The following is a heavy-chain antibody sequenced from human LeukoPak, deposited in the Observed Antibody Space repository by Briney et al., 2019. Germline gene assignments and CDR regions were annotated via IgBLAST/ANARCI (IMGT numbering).Heavy chain of an antibody. D-gene: IGHD3-16*01. CDR2: INPNSGDT. CDR3: ARDVWGVGAPRLDY. CDR1: GFNFNSYD. J-gene: IGHJ4*02. Sequence: PGGSLRLSCAASGFNFNSYDIHWVRQAPGQGLEWMGWINPNSGDTNFAQKFQGRVTMTRDTSISTAYMELSRLRSDDTAVYYCARDVWGVGAPRLDYWGQGTLVTVSS. V-gene: IGHV1-2*02.